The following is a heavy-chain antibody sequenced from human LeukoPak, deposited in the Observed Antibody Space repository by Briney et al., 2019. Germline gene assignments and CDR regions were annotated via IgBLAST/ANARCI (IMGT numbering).Heavy chain of an antibody. Sequence: GGSLRLSCAASGFSFSSYAMSWVRQAPGKGLEWVSAISGSGGSTYYADSVKGRFTISRDNSKNTLYLQMNSLRAEDTAVYYCAKARSFSVTTALDYWGQGTLVTASS. D-gene: IGHD4-17*01. CDR1: GFSFSSYA. CDR2: ISGSGGST. V-gene: IGHV3-23*01. CDR3: AKARSFSVTTALDY. J-gene: IGHJ4*02.